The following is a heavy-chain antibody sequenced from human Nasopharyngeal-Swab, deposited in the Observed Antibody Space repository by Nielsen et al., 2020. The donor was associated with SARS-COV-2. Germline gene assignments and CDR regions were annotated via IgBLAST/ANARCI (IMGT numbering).Heavy chain of an antibody. CDR2: ISGSGGST. V-gene: IGHV3-23*01. D-gene: IGHD1-26*01. CDR3: AKVSWEWELLRWYFDY. J-gene: IGHJ4*02. CDR1: GFTFSSYA. Sequence: GESLKISCAASGFTFSSYAMSWVRQAPGKGLEWVSAISGSGGSTYYADSVKGRFTISRDNSKNTLYLQMNSLIAEDTAVYYCAKVSWEWELLRWYFDYWGQGTLVTVSS.